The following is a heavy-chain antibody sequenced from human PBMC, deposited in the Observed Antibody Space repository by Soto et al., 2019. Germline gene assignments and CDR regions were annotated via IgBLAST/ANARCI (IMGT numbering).Heavy chain of an antibody. D-gene: IGHD2-15*01. CDR3: ARDLQGIVVVISSWDYYYGMDV. Sequence: QVQLVESGGGVVQPGRSLRLSCAASGFTFSSYGMHWVRQAPGKGLEWVAVIWYDGSNKYYADSVKGRFTISRDNSKNTLYLQMNSLRAEDTAVYYCARDLQGIVVVISSWDYYYGMDVWGQGTTVTVSS. V-gene: IGHV3-33*01. CDR2: IWYDGSNK. CDR1: GFTFSSYG. J-gene: IGHJ6*02.